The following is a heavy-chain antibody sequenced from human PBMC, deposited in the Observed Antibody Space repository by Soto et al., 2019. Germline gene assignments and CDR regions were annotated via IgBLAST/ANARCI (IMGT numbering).Heavy chain of an antibody. J-gene: IGHJ6*02. CDR1: GFTFSSYA. D-gene: IGHD1-26*01. V-gene: IGHV3-30-3*01. CDR3: ARDLPPYRYERTYYYYGMDV. CDR2: ISYDGSNK. Sequence: GGSLRLSCAASGFTFSSYAMHWVRQAPGKGLEWVAVISYDGSNKYYADSVKGRFTISRDNSKNTLYLQMNSLRAEDTAVYYCARDLPPYRYERTYYYYGMDVWGQGTTVTVYS.